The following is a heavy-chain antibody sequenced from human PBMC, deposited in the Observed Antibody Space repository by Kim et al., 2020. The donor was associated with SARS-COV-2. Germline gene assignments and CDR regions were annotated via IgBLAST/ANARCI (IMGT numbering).Heavy chain of an antibody. J-gene: IGHJ3*02. V-gene: IGHV3-30*18. CDR2: ISYDGSNK. CDR3: AKSYGSDAFDI. CDR1: GFTFSSYG. Sequence: GGSLRLSCAASGFTFSSYGMHWVRQAPGKGLEWVAVISYDGSNKYYADSVKGRFTISRDNSKNTLYLQMNSLRAEDTAVYYCAKSYGSDAFDIWGQGTMVTVSS. D-gene: IGHD4-17*01.